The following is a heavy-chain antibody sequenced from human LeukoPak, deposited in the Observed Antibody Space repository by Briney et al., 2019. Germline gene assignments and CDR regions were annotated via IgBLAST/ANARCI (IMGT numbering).Heavy chain of an antibody. CDR3: ARDAGGYDTKYYYYYYYMDV. Sequence: GGSLRLSCAASGFTFDDYGMSWVRQAPGKGLEWVSGINWNGGSTGYADSVKGRFTISRDNAKNSLYLQMNSLRAEDTAVYYCARDAGGYDTKYYYYYYYMDVWGKGTTVTISS. CDR1: GFTFDDYG. V-gene: IGHV3-20*04. J-gene: IGHJ6*03. CDR2: INWNGGST. D-gene: IGHD5-12*01.